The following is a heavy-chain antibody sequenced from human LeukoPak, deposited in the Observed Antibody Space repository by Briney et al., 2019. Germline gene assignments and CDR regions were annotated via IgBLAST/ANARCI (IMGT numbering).Heavy chain of an antibody. CDR2: ISGSGGST. Sequence: PGGSLRLPCAASGFTFSSYAMSWVRQAPGKGLEWVSAISGSGGSTYYADSVKGRFTISRDNSKNTLYLQMNSLRAEDTAVYYCAKDTVTTRYYYYGMDVWGQGTTVTVSS. J-gene: IGHJ6*02. D-gene: IGHD4-4*01. CDR1: GFTFSSYA. V-gene: IGHV3-23*01. CDR3: AKDTVTTRYYYYGMDV.